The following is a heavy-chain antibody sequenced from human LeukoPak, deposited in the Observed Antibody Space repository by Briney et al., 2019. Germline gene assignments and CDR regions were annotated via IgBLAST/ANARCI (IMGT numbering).Heavy chain of an antibody. CDR2: ISWNSCSI. V-gene: IGHV3-9*03. CDR1: GFTFDDYA. D-gene: IGHD3-22*01. Sequence: GRSLRLSCAASGFTFDDYAMHWVRQAPGKGLEGVSGISWNSCSIGYADSVKGRFTISRDNAKNSLYLQMNSLRPEDMALYYCVKSIYYDSSGPFDYWGQGTLVTVSS. CDR3: VKSIYYDSSGPFDY. J-gene: IGHJ4*02.